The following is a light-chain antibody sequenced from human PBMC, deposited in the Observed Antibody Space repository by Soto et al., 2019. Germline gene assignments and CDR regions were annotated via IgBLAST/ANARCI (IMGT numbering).Light chain of an antibody. CDR2: DAS. Sequence: VSNNCRASQSVSGWLAWYQQQPADPPKLLIYDASALPRGVPSRFSGSGSGTAFTLSMRTRQSDEFAPQFYEPYHTDPRTFGGGTKVDI. J-gene: IGKJ4*01. V-gene: IGKV1-5*01. CDR1: QSVSGW. CDR3: EPYHTDPRT.